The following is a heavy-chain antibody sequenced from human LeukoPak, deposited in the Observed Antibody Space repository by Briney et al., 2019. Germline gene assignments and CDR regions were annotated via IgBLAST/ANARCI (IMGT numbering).Heavy chain of an antibody. CDR2: IKPNNGGT. J-gene: IGHJ5*02. D-gene: IGHD2-2*01. CDR1: GYTFTGYY. CDR3: ARARGDIVVVPAAIWFDP. V-gene: IGHV1-2*02. Sequence: EASVKVSCKASGYTFTGYYMHWVLQAPGQGLEWMGWIKPNNGGTNYAQKFQGRVTMTRDTSISTAYMELSRLRSDDMAVYYCARARGDIVVVPAAIWFDPWGQGTLVTVSS.